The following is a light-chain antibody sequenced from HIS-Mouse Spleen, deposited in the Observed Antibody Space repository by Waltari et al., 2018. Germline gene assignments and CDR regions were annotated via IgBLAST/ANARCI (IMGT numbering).Light chain of an antibody. V-gene: IGLV1-44*01. Sequence: QSVLTQPPSASGTPGQRVTISCSGSSPNLGSNTENWYQQLPGTAPKLLIYSNNQRPSGVPDRFSGSKSGTSASLAISGLQSEDEADYYCAAWDDSLNGWVFGGGTKLTVL. CDR3: AAWDDSLNGWV. J-gene: IGLJ3*02. CDR1: SPNLGSNT. CDR2: SNN.